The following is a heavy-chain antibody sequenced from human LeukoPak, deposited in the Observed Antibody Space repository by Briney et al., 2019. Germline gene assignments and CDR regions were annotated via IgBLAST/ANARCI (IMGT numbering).Heavy chain of an antibody. CDR2: ISWDGGSK. CDR1: GFMFEDYS. D-gene: IGHD5-12*01. J-gene: IGHJ4*02. V-gene: IGHV3-43*01. Sequence: GGSLRLSCAASGFMFEDYSMHWVRQAPGKGLEWVSVISWDGGSKYYADSVQGRFTISRDNSKNSLYLDMNSLRAEDTAFYYCAKDMTPPYSGYDWGGSDYWGQGTLVTVSS. CDR3: AKDMTPPYSGYDWGGSDY.